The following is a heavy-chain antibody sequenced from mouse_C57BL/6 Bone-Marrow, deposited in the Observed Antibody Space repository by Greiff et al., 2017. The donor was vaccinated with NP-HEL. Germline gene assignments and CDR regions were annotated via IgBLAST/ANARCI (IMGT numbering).Heavy chain of an antibody. D-gene: IGHD4-1*01. CDR2: IYPRDGST. Sequence: VQLQQSGPELVQPGASVKLSCTASGYSFTSYDINWVQQRPGQGLEWIGWIYPRDGSTNYNELFKGMSTLTVDSSSSTADMELHSLTSEDSAVYFCARLGNWYFDYWGQGTTLTVSS. J-gene: IGHJ2*01. CDR3: ARLGNWYFDY. V-gene: IGHV1-85*01. CDR1: GYSFTSYD.